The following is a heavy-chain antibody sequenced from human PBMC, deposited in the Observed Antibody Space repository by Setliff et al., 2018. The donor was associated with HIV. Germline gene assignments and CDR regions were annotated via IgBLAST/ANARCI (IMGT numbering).Heavy chain of an antibody. J-gene: IGHJ4*02. CDR3: ARVDGFMAVAGTYDY. CDR1: GFTFSSYE. V-gene: IGHV3-48*03. D-gene: IGHD6-19*01. Sequence: GGSLRLSCAASGFTFSSYEMNWVRQAPGKGLEWVSYIGTSTSNIYYADSVKGRFTISRDNAKNSLYLQMNSLRAEDTAVYYCARVDGFMAVAGTYDYWGQGTLVTVSS. CDR2: IGTSTSNI.